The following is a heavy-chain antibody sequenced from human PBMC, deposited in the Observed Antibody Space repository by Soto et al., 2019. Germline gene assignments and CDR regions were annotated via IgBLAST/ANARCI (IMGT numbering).Heavy chain of an antibody. Sequence: GGSLRLSCAASGFTFTTAWINWVRQAPGKGLEWVSLVSGSGGSTYYADSVKGRFTISRDNSKNTLYLQMNSLRAEDTAVYYCARATTVTTDFDDWGQGTLVTVSS. J-gene: IGHJ4*02. CDR2: VSGSGGST. D-gene: IGHD4-4*01. V-gene: IGHV3-23*01. CDR1: GFTFTTAW. CDR3: ARATTVTTDFDD.